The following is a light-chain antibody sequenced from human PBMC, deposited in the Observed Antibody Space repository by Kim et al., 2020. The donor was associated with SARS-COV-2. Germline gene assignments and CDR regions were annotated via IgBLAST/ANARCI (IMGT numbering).Light chain of an antibody. Sequence: GAAVKLTTTLRSGHSSYAIAGHQQQPEQGPRYVMTRNSDGSHSKGDGIPDRFSGSGSGAGRYLTTSSLQSEDEADYYCQTWGTGIPFGGGTKLTVL. CDR1: SGHSSYA. CDR2: RNSDGSH. CDR3: QTWGTGIP. J-gene: IGLJ3*02. V-gene: IGLV4-69*01.